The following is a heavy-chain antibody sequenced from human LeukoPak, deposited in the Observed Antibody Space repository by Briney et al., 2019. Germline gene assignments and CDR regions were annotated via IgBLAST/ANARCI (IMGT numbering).Heavy chain of an antibody. Sequence: GGSLRLSCAASGFTVSSNYMSWVRQAPGKGLEWVSVIYSGGSTDYADSVKGRFTISRDNSKNTLYLQMNSLRVEDTAVYCCARSSHYDILTGYSEEDAFDIWGQGTMVTVSS. CDR1: GFTVSSNY. CDR2: IYSGGST. V-gene: IGHV3-53*01. D-gene: IGHD3-9*01. J-gene: IGHJ3*02. CDR3: ARSSHYDILTGYSEEDAFDI.